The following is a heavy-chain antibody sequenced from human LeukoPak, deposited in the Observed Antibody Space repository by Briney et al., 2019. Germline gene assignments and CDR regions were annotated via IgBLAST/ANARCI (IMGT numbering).Heavy chain of an antibody. CDR1: GYTFTDYY. Sequence: ASVKVSCKTSGYTFTDYYINWVRQAPGQGLEWMGWINPNSGETNSAQKFQGRVTMTRDTSISTAYMELRRVTSDDTAVYYCARDRDYSNTERGFDYWGQGTLVTVSS. V-gene: IGHV1-2*02. CDR2: INPNSGET. D-gene: IGHD4-11*01. CDR3: ARDRDYSNTERGFDY. J-gene: IGHJ4*02.